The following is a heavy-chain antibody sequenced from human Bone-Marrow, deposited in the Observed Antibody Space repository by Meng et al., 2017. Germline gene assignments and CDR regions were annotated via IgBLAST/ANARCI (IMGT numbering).Heavy chain of an antibody. D-gene: IGHD1-26*01. CDR3: AREGIGPLSPSSVQMGATNLFGY. V-gene: IGHV1-3*01. CDR2: INAGNGNT. J-gene: IGHJ4*02. Sequence: ASVKVACKASGYTSTSYARHWLRQAPGRRLEWMGWINAGNGNTKNSQKFQGRVTITRDTSASTAYMELSSLRSEDTAVYYCAREGIGPLSPSSVQMGATNLFGYWGQGTLVTVSS. CDR1: GYTSTSYA.